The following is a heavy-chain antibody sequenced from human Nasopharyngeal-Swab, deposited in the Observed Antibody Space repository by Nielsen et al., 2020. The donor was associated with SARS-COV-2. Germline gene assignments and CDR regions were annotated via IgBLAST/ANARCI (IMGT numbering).Heavy chain of an antibody. J-gene: IGHJ3*02. CDR3: ARRAVLRYPWPTKMGNAFDI. CDR1: GGSFSGYY. Sequence: SETMSITCAVNGGSFSGYYWSWIRQPPGKGLEWIGEINHSGSTNYNPSLKSRVTISVDTSKNQFSLKLSSVTAADTAVYYCARRAVLRYPWPTKMGNAFDIWGQGTMVTVSS. CDR2: INHSGST. D-gene: IGHD3-9*01. V-gene: IGHV4-34*01.